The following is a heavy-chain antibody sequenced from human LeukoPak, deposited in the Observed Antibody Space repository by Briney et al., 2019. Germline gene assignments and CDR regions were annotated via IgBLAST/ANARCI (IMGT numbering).Heavy chain of an antibody. V-gene: IGHV4-59*08. CDR1: GGSISSYY. Sequence: SETLSLTCTVPGGSISSYYWSWIRQPPGKGLEWIGYIYSSGSTEYNHSLRGRVTIPVDTSKNQFSLRLSSVTAADTAVYYCTRHIAVAGGDLWGQGTLVTVSS. J-gene: IGHJ5*02. D-gene: IGHD6-19*01. CDR3: TRHIAVAGGDL. CDR2: IYSSGST.